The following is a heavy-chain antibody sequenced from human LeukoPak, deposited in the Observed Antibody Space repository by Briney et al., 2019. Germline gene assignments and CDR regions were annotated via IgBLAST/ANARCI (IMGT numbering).Heavy chain of an antibody. CDR2: ISSSSSYI. CDR1: GFTFSSYS. D-gene: IGHD5-18*01. Sequence: GGSLRLSCAASGFTFSSYSMNWVRQAPGKGLEWVSSISSSSSYIYYADSVKGRSTISRDNAKNSLYLQMNSLRAEDTAVYYCARVGDTAMVIPFDYWGQGTLVTVSS. V-gene: IGHV3-21*01. J-gene: IGHJ4*02. CDR3: ARVGDTAMVIPFDY.